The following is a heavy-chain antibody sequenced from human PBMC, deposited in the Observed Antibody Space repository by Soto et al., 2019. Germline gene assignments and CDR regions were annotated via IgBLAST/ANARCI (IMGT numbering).Heavy chain of an antibody. CDR3: ASMIRDPVLSCDS. CDR2: IFYSGST. J-gene: IGHJ5*01. D-gene: IGHD2-15*01. Sequence: QVQLQESGPGLVKPSETLSLTCTVSGGSISSYYWSWIRQPPGKGLEWIGFIFYSGSTSYNPSLKGRVTISIDTSEYQCSLKLNSVTAADTAVYYCASMIRDPVLSCDSWGQGTLVAVSS. CDR1: GGSISSYY. V-gene: IGHV4-59*01.